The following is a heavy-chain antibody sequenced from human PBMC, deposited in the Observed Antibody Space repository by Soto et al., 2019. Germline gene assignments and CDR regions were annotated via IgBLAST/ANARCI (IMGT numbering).Heavy chain of an antibody. V-gene: IGHV4-30-4*01. Sequence: QVQLQESGPGLVQPSQTLSLTCTVSGDAISSGDYYWSWVRQSPGKGLEWIGCIYYSGPTYYNPSLETRLTMSVGTSNTQFALRLSSVTAADTAMYFFAREFKRYSSSPGTLEYWGQGTLVTVSS. CDR3: AREFKRYSSSPGTLEY. D-gene: IGHD6-6*01. J-gene: IGHJ4*02. CDR2: IYYSGPT. CDR1: GDAISSGDYY.